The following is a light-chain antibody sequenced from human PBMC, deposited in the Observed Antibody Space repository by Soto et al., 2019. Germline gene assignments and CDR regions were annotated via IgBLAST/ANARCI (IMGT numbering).Light chain of an antibody. CDR3: AAWDDSLNGLV. V-gene: IGLV1-44*01. CDR1: SSNIGSNT. J-gene: IGLJ1*01. CDR2: NNN. Sequence: QSVLTQPPSASGTPGQRVTISCSGSSSNIGSNTVNWYQQLPGTAPKLLIYNNNQRPSGVPDRFSGSKSGHSASLAISGLQSEDEADYYCAAWDDSLNGLVFGTGTKVTVL.